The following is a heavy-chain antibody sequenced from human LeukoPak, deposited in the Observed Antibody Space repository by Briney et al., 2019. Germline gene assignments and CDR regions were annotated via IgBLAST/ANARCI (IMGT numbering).Heavy chain of an antibody. J-gene: IGHJ4*02. CDR3: ARGRIYYDSSGLGY. CDR1: GGSLSNYY. V-gene: IGHV4-59*01. CDR2: IYYSGST. D-gene: IGHD3-22*01. Sequence: SETLSLTCTVSGGSLSNYYWSWIRQPPGKGLEWIGNIYYSGSTNYNPSLKSRVTILVDTSKDQFSLKLSSVTAADTAVFYCARGRIYYDSSGLGYWGQGTLVTVSS.